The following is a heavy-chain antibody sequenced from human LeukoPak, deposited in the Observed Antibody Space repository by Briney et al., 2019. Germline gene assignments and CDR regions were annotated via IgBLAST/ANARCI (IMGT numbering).Heavy chain of an antibody. Sequence: GGSLRLSCAASGFTVSSSYMSWVRQAPGRGLEWVSVIYSGGSTYYADSVKGRFTISRGNSKNTLYLQMNGLRAEDTAVYYCARATRYDSSVYYFDYWGQGTLVTVSS. J-gene: IGHJ4*02. CDR1: GFTVSSSY. CDR3: ARATRYDSSVYYFDY. CDR2: IYSGGST. D-gene: IGHD3-22*01. V-gene: IGHV3-53*01.